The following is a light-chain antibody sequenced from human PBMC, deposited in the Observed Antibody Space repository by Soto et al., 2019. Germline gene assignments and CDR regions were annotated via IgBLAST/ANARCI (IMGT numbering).Light chain of an antibody. CDR3: QQGYSPVLS. V-gene: IGKV1-39*01. CDR2: ATS. Sequence: DIQMTQSPSSLSASVGDRVTITCRASQSISSYLTCLQLKPGKAPKLLMYATSTLQNGIPSRFSGSGSGTALTVTITTLQPEGSAVYYCQQGYSPVLSFGGGTRVEIK. J-gene: IGKJ4*01. CDR1: QSISSY.